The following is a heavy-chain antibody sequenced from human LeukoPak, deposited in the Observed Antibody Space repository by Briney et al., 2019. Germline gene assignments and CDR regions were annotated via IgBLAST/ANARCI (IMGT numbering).Heavy chain of an antibody. Sequence: ASVKVSCKASGYTFSNYYMHWVRQAPGQGLEWMGIINPSGAGTSYAQNFQGRVTMTRDTSTSTVYMELFSLRSDDTAVYYCARALGAASSFDYWGQGTLVTVSS. CDR1: GYTFSNYY. J-gene: IGHJ4*02. CDR3: ARALGAASSFDY. D-gene: IGHD1-26*01. CDR2: INPSGAGT. V-gene: IGHV1-46*01.